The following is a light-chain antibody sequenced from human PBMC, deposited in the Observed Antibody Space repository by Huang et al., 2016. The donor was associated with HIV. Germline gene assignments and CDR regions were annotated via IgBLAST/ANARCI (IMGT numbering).Light chain of an antibody. CDR1: QGISSY. J-gene: IGKJ1*01. Sequence: IQLTQSPSSLSASVGDRVTLTCRASQGISSYLAWYQQKPGTAPKLLSYAASTLQSGDPSRFSGSGSGTDFTLTISGLQPEEFATYFCQQLKSFPRTFGQGTKEGIK. CDR3: QQLKSFPRT. V-gene: IGKV1-9*01. CDR2: AAS.